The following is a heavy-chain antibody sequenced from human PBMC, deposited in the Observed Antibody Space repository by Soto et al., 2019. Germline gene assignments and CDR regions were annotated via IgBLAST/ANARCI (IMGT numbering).Heavy chain of an antibody. CDR3: ARANWYSEY. CDR1: GGSINNHY. CDR2: IYYTGST. J-gene: IGHJ4*02. Sequence: QVHLQESGPGLVKPSETLSLTCTVSGGSINNHYWSWIRQPPGKGLEWIGYIYYTGSTNYNPSLTSRVTMSVDTSKNPFSLNLTSLTAADTAIYYCARANWYSEYWGQGTLITVSS. D-gene: IGHD7-27*01. V-gene: IGHV4-59*11.